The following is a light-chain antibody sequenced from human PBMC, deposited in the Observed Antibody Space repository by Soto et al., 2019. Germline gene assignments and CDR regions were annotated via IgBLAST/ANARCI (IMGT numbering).Light chain of an antibody. V-gene: IGLV2-8*01. Sequence: QSALTHPPSASGSPGQSVTISCTGTRSDVGGYNYVSWYQQHPGKAPKLMIYEVSNRPSGVPDRFSGSKSGNTASLTVSGLQAEDEADYYCRSDAGSNNLYVFGTGTKLTVL. J-gene: IGLJ1*01. CDR1: RSDVGGYNY. CDR3: RSDAGSNNLYV. CDR2: EVS.